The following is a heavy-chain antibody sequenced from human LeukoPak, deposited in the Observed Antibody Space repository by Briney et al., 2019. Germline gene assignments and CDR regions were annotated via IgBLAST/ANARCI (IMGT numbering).Heavy chain of an antibody. CDR1: GFTFSSYA. D-gene: IGHD3-22*01. CDR2: VSGSGGST. CDR3: AKDVPGSYYYDSSGYYTVDY. J-gene: IGHJ4*02. V-gene: IGHV3-23*01. Sequence: GGSLRLSCAASGFTFSSYAMSWVRLAPGKGLEWVSAVSGSGGSTYYADSVKGRFTISRDNSKNTLYLQMNSLRAEDTAVYYCAKDVPGSYYYDSSGYYTVDYWGQGTLVTVSS.